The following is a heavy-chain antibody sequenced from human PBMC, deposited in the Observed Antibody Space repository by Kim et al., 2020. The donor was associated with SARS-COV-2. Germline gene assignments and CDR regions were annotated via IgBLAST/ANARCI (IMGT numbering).Heavy chain of an antibody. CDR1: GYTLTGYY. V-gene: IGHV1-2*06. D-gene: IGHD3-3*01. CDR3: ARDLPPEVTIFGVVIREYYFDY. CDR2: INPNSGGT. Sequence: ASVKVSCKASGYTLTGYYMHWVRQAPGQGLEWMGRINPNSGGTNYAQKFQGRVTMTRDTSISTAYMELSRLRSDDTAVYYCARDLPPEVTIFGVVIREYYFDYWGRGPLVTVSS. J-gene: IGHJ4*02.